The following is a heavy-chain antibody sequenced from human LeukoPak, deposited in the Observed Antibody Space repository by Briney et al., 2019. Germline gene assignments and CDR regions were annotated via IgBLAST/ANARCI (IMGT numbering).Heavy chain of an antibody. CDR3: ARDYSSGWYFDRGGAFDI. V-gene: IGHV4-59*01. CDR1: GGSISTYY. Sequence: SETLSLTCTVSGGSISTYYWSWIRQPPGKGLEWIGYIYYTGSTNYNPSLKSRVTISIDTSKNQFSLKLRSVTAADTAVYYCARDYSSGWYFDRGGAFDIWGQGTMVTVSS. CDR2: IYYTGST. J-gene: IGHJ3*02. D-gene: IGHD6-19*01.